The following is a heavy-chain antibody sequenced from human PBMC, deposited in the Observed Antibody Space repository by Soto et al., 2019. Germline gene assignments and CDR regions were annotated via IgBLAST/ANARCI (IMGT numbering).Heavy chain of an antibody. V-gene: IGHV4-59*01. CDR3: ARRYGASFDY. J-gene: IGHJ4*02. D-gene: IGHD4-17*01. Sequence: SETLSLTCTVSGGSISSYYWSWIRQPPGKGLEWIGYIYYSGTTNYNPSLKSRVTISVDTSKNQFSLKLSSVTAADTAVYYCARRYGASFDYWGQGTLVTVSS. CDR2: IYYSGTT. CDR1: GGSISSYY.